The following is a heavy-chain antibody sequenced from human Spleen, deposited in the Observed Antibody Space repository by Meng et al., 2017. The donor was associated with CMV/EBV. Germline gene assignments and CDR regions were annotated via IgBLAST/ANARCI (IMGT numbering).Heavy chain of an antibody. Sequence: GESLKISCAASGFIFSSYSMNWVRQAPGKGLEWVSSISSSSTYIYYADSVKGRFTISRDNAKNSLYLQMNSLRAEDTAVYYCARASIVGAIPDYWGQGTLVTVSS. CDR3: ARASIVGAIPDY. CDR1: GFIFSSYS. V-gene: IGHV3-21*01. CDR2: ISSSSTYI. D-gene: IGHD1-26*01. J-gene: IGHJ4*02.